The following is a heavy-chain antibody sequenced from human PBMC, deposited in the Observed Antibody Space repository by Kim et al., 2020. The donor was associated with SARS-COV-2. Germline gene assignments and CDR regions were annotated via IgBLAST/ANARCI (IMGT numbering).Heavy chain of an antibody. Sequence: ASVKVSCKASGYTFTSYGISWVRQAPGQGLEWMGWISAYNGNTNYAQKLQGRVTMTTDTSTSTAYMELRSLRSDDTAVYYCARVYVSGSYPHYFDYWGQGTLVTVSS. CDR3: ARVYVSGSYPHYFDY. V-gene: IGHV1-18*01. J-gene: IGHJ4*02. CDR1: GYTFTSYG. D-gene: IGHD3-10*01. CDR2: ISAYNGNT.